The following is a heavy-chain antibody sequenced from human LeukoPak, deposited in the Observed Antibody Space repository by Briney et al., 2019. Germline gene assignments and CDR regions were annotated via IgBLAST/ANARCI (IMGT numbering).Heavy chain of an antibody. CDR3: ARAPDYGDYDRWFDP. J-gene: IGHJ5*02. D-gene: IGHD4-17*01. Sequence: GRSLRLSCAASGFTFSSYGMHWVRQAPGKGLEWVAVIWYDGSNKYYADSVKGRFTISRDNSKNTLYLQMNSLRAEDTAVYYCARAPDYGDYDRWFDPWGQGTLVTVSS. CDR1: GFTFSSYG. V-gene: IGHV3-33*01. CDR2: IWYDGSNK.